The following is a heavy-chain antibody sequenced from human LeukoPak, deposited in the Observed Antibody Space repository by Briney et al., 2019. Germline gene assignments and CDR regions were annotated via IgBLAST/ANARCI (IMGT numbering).Heavy chain of an antibody. J-gene: IGHJ4*02. CDR2: IGTGGDK. D-gene: IGHD2-15*01. V-gene: IGHV3-13*01. Sequence: GGSLTLSCAGSGFSFSSYAMHWVRPPAGRRLEGVSVIGTGGDKEYPGPVRGRFTVSRENAQKALYRQINSLRVGDKTVYYCARGQAVVALFDYWGEGTLLTVPS. CDR1: GFSFSSYA. CDR3: ARGQAVVALFDY.